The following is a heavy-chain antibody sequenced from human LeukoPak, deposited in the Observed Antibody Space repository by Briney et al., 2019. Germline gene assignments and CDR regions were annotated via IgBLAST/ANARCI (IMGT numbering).Heavy chain of an antibody. D-gene: IGHD6-19*01. V-gene: IGHV3-13*01. J-gene: IGHJ4*02. Sequence: SGGSLRLSCAASGITFSGYDMHWVRQGTGKNLEWVSAIGPAGDTYYSDSVKGRFTISREDARNSLYLQMNSLTAEDTAVYYCARDAVPGRGGAFDYWGQGTLDIVSS. CDR1: GITFSGYD. CDR2: IGPAGDT. CDR3: ARDAVPGRGGAFDY.